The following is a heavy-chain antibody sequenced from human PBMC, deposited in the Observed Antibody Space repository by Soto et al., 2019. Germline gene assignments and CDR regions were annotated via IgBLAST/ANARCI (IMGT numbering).Heavy chain of an antibody. V-gene: IGHV5-51*01. J-gene: IGHJ4*02. Sequence: PGESLKISCRGSGFTFTNYWIAWVRQMPGKGLEWMGIIYPGDSETSYSPSFQGQVTISADKSISTAYLQWSSLKASDTAMYYCTRLATYYDILSGYYFDYWGQGTLVTVSS. CDR3: TRLATYYDILSGYYFDY. CDR2: IYPGDSET. D-gene: IGHD3-9*01. CDR1: GFTFTNYW.